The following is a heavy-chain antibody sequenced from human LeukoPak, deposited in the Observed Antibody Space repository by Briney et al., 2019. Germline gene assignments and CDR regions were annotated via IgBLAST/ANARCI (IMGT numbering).Heavy chain of an antibody. V-gene: IGHV1-2*02. CDR3: ARVIAARRGWFDP. CDR2: INPNSGGT. J-gene: IGHJ5*02. CDR1: GYTFTGYY. Sequence: ASVKVSCKASGYTFTGYYMHWVRQAPGQGLEWMGWINPNSGGTNYAQKFQGRVTMTRDTSISTAYMELSRLRSDDTAVYYCARVIAARRGWFDPWGQGTLVTVSS. D-gene: IGHD6-6*01.